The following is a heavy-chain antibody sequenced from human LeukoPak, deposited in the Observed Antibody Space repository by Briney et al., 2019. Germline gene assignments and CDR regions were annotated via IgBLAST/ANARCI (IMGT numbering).Heavy chain of an antibody. CDR2: IKQDGSEK. Sequence: GGSLRLSCAASGFTFGSYWMSWVRQAPGKGLEWVANIKQDGSEKYYVDSVKGRFTISRDNAKNSLYLQMNSLRAEDTAVYYCARELINYDFSRRSRYFDYWGQGTLVTVSS. D-gene: IGHD3-3*01. V-gene: IGHV3-7*01. CDR3: ARELINYDFSRRSRYFDY. CDR1: GFTFGSYW. J-gene: IGHJ4*02.